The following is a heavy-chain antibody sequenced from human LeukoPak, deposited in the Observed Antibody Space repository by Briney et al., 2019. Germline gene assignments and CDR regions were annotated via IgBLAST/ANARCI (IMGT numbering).Heavy chain of an antibody. CDR2: TYYRSKWFN. J-gene: IGHJ4*02. V-gene: IGHV6-1*01. Sequence: SQTLSLTCAISGDTFSSNSAAWTWSRQSPSRGLEWLGRTYYRSKWFNDYAVSVKSRININQDTSKNQFYLQLNSVTPEDTAVYDSARESMGIDYWGQGTLVTVSS. D-gene: IGHD2/OR15-2a*01. CDR3: ARESMGIDY. CDR1: GDTFSSNSAA.